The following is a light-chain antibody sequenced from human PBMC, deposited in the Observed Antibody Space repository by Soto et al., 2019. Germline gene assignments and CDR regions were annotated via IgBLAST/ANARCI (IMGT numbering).Light chain of an antibody. J-gene: IGKJ1*01. CDR3: QQYNSYPWT. V-gene: IGKV1-5*01. CDR2: DAS. CDR1: QSISSW. Sequence: DIQMTRSPSTLSASVGDRVTITCRASQSISSWLAWYQQKPGKAPKVLIYDASSLESGVPPRFSGSGSGTEFTLTISSLQPDDFATYYCQQYNSYPWTFGQGTKVEIK.